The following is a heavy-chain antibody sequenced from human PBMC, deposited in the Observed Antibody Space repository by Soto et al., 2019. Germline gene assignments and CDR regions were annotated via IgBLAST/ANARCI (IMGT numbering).Heavy chain of an antibody. J-gene: IGHJ6*03. Sequence: HVTLKESGPVLVKPTETLTLTCTVSGFSLSNGKVGVSWIRQPPGKALEWLAHIFSNDEKSYRTSLKSRLTISEDTSKSQGVLTMTNVDPVDTATYYCARILFGRSVAGGYFYMDVWGKGTTVTVSS. CDR1: GFSLSNGKVG. D-gene: IGHD6-19*01. CDR3: ARILFGRSVAGGYFYMDV. CDR2: IFSNDEK. V-gene: IGHV2-26*01.